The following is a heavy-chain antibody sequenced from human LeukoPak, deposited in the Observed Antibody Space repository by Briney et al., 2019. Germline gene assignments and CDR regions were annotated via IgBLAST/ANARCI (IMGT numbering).Heavy chain of an antibody. V-gene: IGHV4-39*01. Sequence: SETLSLTCTVSGGSISSSSYYWRWIRQPPGKGLEWIGSIYYSGSTYYNPSLKSRVTISVDTSKNQFSLKLSSVTAADTAVYYCASLEAMAEDAFDIWGQGTMVTVSS. CDR1: GGSISSSSYY. J-gene: IGHJ3*02. CDR2: IYYSGST. CDR3: ASLEAMAEDAFDI. D-gene: IGHD5-24*01.